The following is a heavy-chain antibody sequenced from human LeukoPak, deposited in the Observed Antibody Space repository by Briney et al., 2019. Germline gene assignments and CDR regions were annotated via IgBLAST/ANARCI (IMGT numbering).Heavy chain of an antibody. D-gene: IGHD1-26*01. CDR3: AKDKMSKWERVLSDNYYYSIYV. Sequence: GGSLRLSCAASGFTFSSYGMHWVRQAPGKGLEWVAFIRYDGSNKYYADSVKGRFTISRDKSKNTLYLQMNSLRAEDTAVYYCAKDKMSKWERVLSDNYYYSIYVSGAGTTVTLSS. CDR1: GFTFSSYG. J-gene: IGHJ6*03. V-gene: IGHV3-30*02. CDR2: IRYDGSNK.